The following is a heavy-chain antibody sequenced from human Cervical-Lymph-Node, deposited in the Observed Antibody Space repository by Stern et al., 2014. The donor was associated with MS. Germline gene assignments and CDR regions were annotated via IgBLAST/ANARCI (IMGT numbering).Heavy chain of an antibody. CDR2: INPNCGAT. CDR3: AKEGRPRPGLGVD. J-gene: IGHJ4*02. CDR1: GYTFTAYY. V-gene: IGHV1-2*06. D-gene: IGHD2-8*01. Sequence: QVQLVQSGAEVKKPGASVRVSCTASGYTFTAYYMHWVRQAPGQGLEWMGRINPNCGATYYTQKFQGRITMTRDTSISPVYMDLSRLTSDDTAIYYCAKEGRPRPGLGVDWGQGTLVTVSS.